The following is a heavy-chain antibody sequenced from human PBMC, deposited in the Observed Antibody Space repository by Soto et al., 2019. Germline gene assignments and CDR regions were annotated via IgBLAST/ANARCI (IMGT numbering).Heavy chain of an antibody. CDR2: INAGNGNT. V-gene: IGHV1-3*01. J-gene: IGHJ4*02. Sequence: ASVKVSCKASGYTFTSYAMHWVRQAPGQRLEWMGWINAGNGNTKYSQKFQGRVTITRDTSASTAYMELSSLRSEDTAVYYCAMYCSSTSCYADTAMVDCWGQGTLVTVSS. CDR3: AMYCSSTSCYADTAMVDC. D-gene: IGHD2-2*01. CDR1: GYTFTSYA.